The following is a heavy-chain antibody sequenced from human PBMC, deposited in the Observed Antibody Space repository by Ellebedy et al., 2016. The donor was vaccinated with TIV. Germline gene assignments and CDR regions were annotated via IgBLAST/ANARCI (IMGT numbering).Heavy chain of an antibody. J-gene: IGHJ6*02. V-gene: IGHV1-18*01. D-gene: IGHD2-15*01. CDR1: SYTFTSYG. Sequence: ASVKVSXKASSYTFTSYGISWVRQAPGQGLEWMGWISAYNGNTNYAQKLQGRVTMTTDTSTSTAYMELRSLRSDDTAVYYCAREGYCSGGSCYSLVYYYYGMDVWGQGTTVTVSS. CDR2: ISAYNGNT. CDR3: AREGYCSGGSCYSLVYYYYGMDV.